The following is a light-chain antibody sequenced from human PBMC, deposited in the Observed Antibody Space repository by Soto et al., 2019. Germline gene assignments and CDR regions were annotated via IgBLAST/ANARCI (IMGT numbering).Light chain of an antibody. Sequence: QSALTQPPSVSGAPGQRVTISCTGSSSNIGAGYDVHWYQQLPGTAPKLLIFGNSNRPAGVTERFSGSTSGTSASLAITGVQAEDEADYYCQSYDTSLNVVLFGGGTKLTVL. CDR1: SSNIGAGYD. V-gene: IGLV1-40*01. CDR3: QSYDTSLNVVL. J-gene: IGLJ2*01. CDR2: GNS.